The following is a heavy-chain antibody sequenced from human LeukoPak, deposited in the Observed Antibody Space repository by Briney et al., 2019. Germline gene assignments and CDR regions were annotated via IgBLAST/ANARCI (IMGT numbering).Heavy chain of an antibody. V-gene: IGHV3-23*01. D-gene: IGHD1-14*01. CDR1: GFDFSSFT. J-gene: IGHJ4*02. CDR2: ISGSGSST. Sequence: PGGSLRLSCAASGFDFSSFTMTWVRHSPRRGLQWVSGISGSGSSTYYADSVKGRLTISRDNSKNTLYLQMDSLRAEDTALYYCARTQTGALFDSWGQGILVTVSS. CDR3: ARTQTGALFDS.